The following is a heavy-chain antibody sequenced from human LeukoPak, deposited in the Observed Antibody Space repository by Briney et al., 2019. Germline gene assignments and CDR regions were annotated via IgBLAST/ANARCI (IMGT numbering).Heavy chain of an antibody. CDR3: AKETLSYYYDSSGYLSSLGY. J-gene: IGHJ4*02. Sequence: PGGSLRLSCAASGFTFSSYGMHWVRQAPGKGLEWVAVISYDGSNKYYADSVKGRFTISRDNSKNTLYLQMNSLGAEDTAVYYCAKETLSYYYDSSGYLSSLGYWGQGTLVTVSS. V-gene: IGHV3-30*18. D-gene: IGHD3-22*01. CDR1: GFTFSSYG. CDR2: ISYDGSNK.